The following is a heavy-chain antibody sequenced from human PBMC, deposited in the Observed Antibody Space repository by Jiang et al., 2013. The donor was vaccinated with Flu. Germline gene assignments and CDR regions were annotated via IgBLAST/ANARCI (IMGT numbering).Heavy chain of an antibody. CDR1: GLTFSSYV. V-gene: IGHV3-30*18. CDR3: AKGYSGWDPHPYFDH. D-gene: IGHD5-12*01. CDR2: ISYDGSNK. Sequence: VQLLESGGGVVQPGRSLRLSCAASGLTFSSYVMHWVRQAPGKGLEWVAVISYDGSNKDYADSVKGRFTISRDNSKNTLYLQMNSLRAEDTALYYCAKGYSGWDPHPYFDHWGQGTLVTVSS. J-gene: IGHJ4*02.